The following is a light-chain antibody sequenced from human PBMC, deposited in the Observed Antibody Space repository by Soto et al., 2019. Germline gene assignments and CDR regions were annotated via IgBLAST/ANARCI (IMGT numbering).Light chain of an antibody. CDR2: DAS. CDR1: HDVTRR. J-gene: IGKJ4*01. CDR3: QHYTNSPLT. V-gene: IGKV3-15*01. Sequence: EIVMTQSPVTLSLSTGDTATLSCRARHDVTRRLAWYQVKHGQAPRLLIYDASTRATGLPARFSGTGSGTELTLTISSLQSEDFAVYYCQHYTNSPLTFGGGNTVEI.